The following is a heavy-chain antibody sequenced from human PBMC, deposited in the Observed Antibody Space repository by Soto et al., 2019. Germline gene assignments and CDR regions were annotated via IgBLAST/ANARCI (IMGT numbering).Heavy chain of an antibody. J-gene: IGHJ4*02. Sequence: EVQLVESGGGLVQPGGSLRLSCAASGFTFSDHYMDWVRQAPGKGLEWVGRSKNKADSFTTEYAASVKGRFTISRDGQKSSLFLQMNSLKTEDTAVYYCTVWGSGNDFGAAWGQGILVTVSS. CDR3: TVWGSGNDFGAA. CDR2: SKNKADSFTT. V-gene: IGHV3-72*01. D-gene: IGHD3-10*01. CDR1: GFTFSDHY.